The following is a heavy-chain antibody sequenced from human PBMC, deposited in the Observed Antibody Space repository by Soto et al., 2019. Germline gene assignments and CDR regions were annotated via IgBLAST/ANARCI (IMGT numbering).Heavy chain of an antibody. D-gene: IGHD6-13*01. CDR1: GFTFSSYG. Sequence: GGSLRLSCAASGFTFSSYGMHWVRQAPGKGLEWVAVIWYDGSNKYYADSVKGRFTISRDNSKNTLYLQMNSLRAEDTAVYYCARDRGFGAAAVFNWFDPWGQGTLVTVSS. CDR2: IWYDGSNK. V-gene: IGHV3-33*01. CDR3: ARDRGFGAAAVFNWFDP. J-gene: IGHJ5*02.